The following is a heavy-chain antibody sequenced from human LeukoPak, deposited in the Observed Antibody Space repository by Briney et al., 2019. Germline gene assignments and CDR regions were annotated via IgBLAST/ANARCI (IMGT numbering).Heavy chain of an antibody. CDR1: GFYFRDHW. V-gene: IGHV3-7*03. CDR2: IKTDGSET. CDR3: VKNDGWFHLAQ. J-gene: IGHJ4*02. Sequence: GGSLRLSCAASGFYFRDHWMDWVRQAPGKGLEWVGHIKTDGSETYYLDSLKGRISISRDNTNNALYLQMNGLRVEDTAIYYCVKNDGWFHLAQWGQGTLVTVSS. D-gene: IGHD6-19*01.